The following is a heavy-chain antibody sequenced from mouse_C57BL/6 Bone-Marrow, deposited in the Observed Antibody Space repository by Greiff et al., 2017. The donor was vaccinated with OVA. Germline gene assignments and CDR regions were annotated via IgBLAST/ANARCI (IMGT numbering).Heavy chain of an antibody. Sequence: VQLQQSGTVLARPGASVKMSCKTSGYTFTSYWMHWVKQRPGQGLEWIGAIDPGNSDTSYNQKFKGKAKLTAVTSASTAYMELSSLTNEYSAVYYCQIYVCYYGAMDYWGQGTSLTVSS. V-gene: IGHV1-5*01. D-gene: IGHD2-3*01. CDR1: GYTFTSYW. J-gene: IGHJ4*01. CDR2: IDPGNSDT. CDR3: QIYVCYYGAMDY.